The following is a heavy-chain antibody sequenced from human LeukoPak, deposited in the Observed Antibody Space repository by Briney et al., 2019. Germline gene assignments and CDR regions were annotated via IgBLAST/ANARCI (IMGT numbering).Heavy chain of an antibody. CDR1: GFTFSPCA. CDR2: ISGSGGAT. D-gene: IGHD1-26*01. V-gene: IGHV3-23*01. CDR3: AKDQHSGSYLYAFDI. J-gene: IGHJ3*02. Sequence: PGGSLRLSCAASGFTFSPCAMSWVRQAPGKGLEWVSTISGSGGATYYADSVKGRFTISRDNSKNTLYLQMNSLRAEDTAVYYCAKDQHSGSYLYAFDIWGQGTMVTVSS.